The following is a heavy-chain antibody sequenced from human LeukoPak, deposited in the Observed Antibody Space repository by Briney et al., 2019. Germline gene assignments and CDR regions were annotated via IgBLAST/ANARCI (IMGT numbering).Heavy chain of an antibody. V-gene: IGHV3-23*01. D-gene: IGHD4-17*01. CDR2: ISDSGGNT. Sequence: GGSLRLSCAVSGFTFRNYGMSWVRQPPGKGLEWVSAISDSGGNTYYADSVKGRFTISRDNAKNSLYLQLSSLRAEDTAVYYCARDYDYGFDNWGQGTLVTVSS. CDR3: ARDYDYGFDN. CDR1: GFTFRNYG. J-gene: IGHJ4*02.